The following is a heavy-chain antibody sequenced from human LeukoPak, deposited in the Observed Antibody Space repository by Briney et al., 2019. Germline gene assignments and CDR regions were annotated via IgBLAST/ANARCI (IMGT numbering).Heavy chain of an antibody. D-gene: IGHD1-14*01. J-gene: IGHJ4*02. Sequence: SETLSLTCTVSGGSISSGSYYWSWIRQPAGKGLEWIGRIYTSGSTNYNPSLKSRVTISVDTCKNEFSLKLSSVTAADTAVYYCASSGFGIRTDDYWGQGTLVTVSS. CDR2: IYTSGST. CDR1: GGSISSGSYY. CDR3: ASSGFGIRTDDY. V-gene: IGHV4-61*02.